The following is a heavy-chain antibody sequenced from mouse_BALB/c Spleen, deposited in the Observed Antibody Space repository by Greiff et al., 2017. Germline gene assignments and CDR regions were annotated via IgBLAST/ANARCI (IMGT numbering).Heavy chain of an antibody. CDR2: ISSGGST. CDR1: GFTFSSYA. J-gene: IGHJ1*01. CDR3: AREGYFDV. Sequence: EVKLVESGGGLVKPGGSLKLSCAASGFTFSSYAMSWVRQTPEKRLEWVASISSGGSTYYPDSVKGRFTISRDNARNILYLQMSSLRSEDTAMYYCAREGYFDVWGAGTTVTVSS. V-gene: IGHV5-6-5*01.